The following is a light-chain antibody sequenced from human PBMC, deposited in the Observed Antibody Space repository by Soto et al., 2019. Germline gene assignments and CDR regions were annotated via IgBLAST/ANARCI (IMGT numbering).Light chain of an antibody. J-gene: IGLJ2*01. CDR3: QSYDSSLSGYVV. Sequence: QSELTQPPSVSGAPGQRGTISCTGSSSNIGAGYDVHWYQQLPGTAPKLLIYGNSNRPSGVPDRFSGSKSGTSASLAITGLQAEDEADYYCQSYDSSLSGYVVFGGGTKLTVL. CDR1: SSNIGAGYD. V-gene: IGLV1-40*01. CDR2: GNS.